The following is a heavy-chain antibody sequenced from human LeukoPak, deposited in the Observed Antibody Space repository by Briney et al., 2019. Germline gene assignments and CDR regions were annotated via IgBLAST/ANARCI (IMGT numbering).Heavy chain of an antibody. V-gene: IGHV3-48*01. J-gene: IGHJ4*02. Sequence: GGSLRLSCAASGFTFSSYSMNWVRQAPGKGLEWVSYISSSSSTIYYADSVKGRFTISRDNSKNTLYLQMNSLRAEDTAVYYCARSRESFDYWGQGTPVTVSS. CDR3: ARSRESFDY. CDR2: ISSSSSTI. CDR1: GFTFSSYS.